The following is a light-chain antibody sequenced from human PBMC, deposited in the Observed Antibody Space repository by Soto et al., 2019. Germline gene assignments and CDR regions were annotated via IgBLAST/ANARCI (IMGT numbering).Light chain of an antibody. CDR1: SSAVGGYNY. V-gene: IGLV2-14*03. CDR3: SSYTTSNTRQIV. CDR2: DVS. Sequence: QSALTQPASVSGSPGQSITISCTGTSSAVGGYNYVSWYQHHPGKAPKLVIFDVSNLPSGVSNRFSGSKSGNTASLTISGLQPEDEADYYCSSYTTSNTRQIVFGTGTKLTVL. J-gene: IGLJ1*01.